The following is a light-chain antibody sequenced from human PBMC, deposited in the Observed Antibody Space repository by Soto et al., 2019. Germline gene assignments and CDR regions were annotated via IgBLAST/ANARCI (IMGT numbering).Light chain of an antibody. CDR3: TSYAGTSIYVV. J-gene: IGLJ2*01. CDR1: SSDVGGYNY. CDR2: EVS. V-gene: IGLV2-8*01. Sequence: QSALTQPPSASGSPGQSVTISCTGTSSDVGGYNYVSWYQQYPGKAPELMIYEVSKRPSGVPDRFSGSKSGNTASLTVSGLQAEDEADYYCTSYAGTSIYVVFGGGTKLTGL.